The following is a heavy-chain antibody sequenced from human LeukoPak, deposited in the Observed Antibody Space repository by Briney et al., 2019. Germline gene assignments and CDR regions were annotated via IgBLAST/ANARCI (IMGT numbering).Heavy chain of an antibody. CDR3: ARENDFWSGYPPLYGMDV. CDR2: IIPIFGTA. J-gene: IGHJ6*02. V-gene: IGHV1-69*13. CDR1: GGTFSSYA. D-gene: IGHD3-3*01. Sequence: ASVKVSCKASGGTFSSYAISWVRQAPGQGLEWMGGIIPIFGTANYAQKFQGRVTITADESTSTAYMELSSLRSEDTAVYYCARENDFWSGYPPLYGMDVWGQGTTVTVSS.